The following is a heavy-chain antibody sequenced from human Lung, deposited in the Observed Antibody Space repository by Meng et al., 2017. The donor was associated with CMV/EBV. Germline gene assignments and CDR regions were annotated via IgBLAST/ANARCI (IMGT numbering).Heavy chain of an antibody. CDR2: IYHSGST. CDR3: ARVGWEHVADY. V-gene: IGHV4-38-2*02. D-gene: IGHD1-26*01. J-gene: IGHJ4*02. Sequence: SESXSLXCTVSGYSISSVSDWGWIRQPPGKGLEWIGSIYHSGSTYYNTSLKSRVTISVDTSKNQFSLKLSSVTAADTAVYYCARVGWEHVADYWGQGTLVTVSS. CDR1: GYSISSVSD.